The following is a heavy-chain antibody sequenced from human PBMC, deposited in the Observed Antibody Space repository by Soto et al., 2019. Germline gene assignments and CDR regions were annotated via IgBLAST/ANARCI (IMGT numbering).Heavy chain of an antibody. CDR1: GGSVRDGSYY. CDR3: AGYNWNYYFDP. V-gene: IGHV4-61*01. CDR2: IYHSGST. D-gene: IGHD1-7*01. J-gene: IGHJ5*02. Sequence: LSLTCTVSGGSVRDGSYYWAWLRQPPGKGLEWIGHIYHSGSTIYNPSLKSRVTISIDTSKSQFFLNLNSMTAADTAVYYCAGYNWNYYFDPWGKGTLVTVSS.